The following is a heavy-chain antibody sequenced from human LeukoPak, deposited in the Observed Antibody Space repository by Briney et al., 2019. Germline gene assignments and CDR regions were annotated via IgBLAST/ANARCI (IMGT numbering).Heavy chain of an antibody. V-gene: IGHV4-4*03. CDR2: IYHSGST. Sequence: PETLSLTCAVSGGSISSSNWWSWVRQPPGKGLEWIGEIYHSGSTNYNPSLKSRVTISVDKSKNQFSLKLSSVTAADTAVYYCARDLGPDGGSKFGYWGQGTLVTVSS. J-gene: IGHJ4*02. CDR1: GGSISSSNW. D-gene: IGHD5-24*01. CDR3: ARDLGPDGGSKFGY.